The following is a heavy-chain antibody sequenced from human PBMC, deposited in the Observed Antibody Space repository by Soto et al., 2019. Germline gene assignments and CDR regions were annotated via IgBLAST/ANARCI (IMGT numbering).Heavy chain of an antibody. CDR3: ARGAINYYHEDV. V-gene: IGHV3-74*01. J-gene: IGHJ6*03. Sequence: GGSLRLSCAASGFTFSDYWMHWVRQAPGKGLEWVSRIKRDGSTTNYADPVKGRFTISRDNAKNTLYLEMNSLRVEDTADYYCARGAINYYHEDVWAKGTTVTVSS. CDR1: GFTFSDYW. CDR2: IKRDGSTT.